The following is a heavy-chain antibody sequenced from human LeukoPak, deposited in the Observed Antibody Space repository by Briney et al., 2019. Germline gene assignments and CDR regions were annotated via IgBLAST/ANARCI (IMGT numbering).Heavy chain of an antibody. D-gene: IGHD5-18*01. Sequence: GGSLRLSCAASGFTFSSYWMTWVRQAPGKGLEWVANIKQDESEKYYVDSVKGRFTISRDNAKSSLYLQMNSLRTEDTAVYYCARVLVYSYGSGYSMDVWGKGTTVTVSS. J-gene: IGHJ6*03. CDR1: GFTFSSYW. CDR2: IKQDESEK. CDR3: ARVLVYSYGSGYSMDV. V-gene: IGHV3-7*01.